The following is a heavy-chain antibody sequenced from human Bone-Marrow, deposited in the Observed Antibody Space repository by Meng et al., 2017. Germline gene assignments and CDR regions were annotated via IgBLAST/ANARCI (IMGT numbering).Heavy chain of an antibody. J-gene: IGHJ4*02. V-gene: IGHV4-34*01. CDR1: GGAFSYYY. CDR3: ARGPTTMAHDFDY. D-gene: IGHD4-11*01. CDR2: INHSGST. Sequence: VQLRHWGAGLWKPAATRPLTCVVPGGAFSYYYWSWTRQPPGKGLEWIGEINHSGSTNYNPSLESRATISVDTSQNNLSLKLSSVTAADSAVYYCARGPTTMAHDFDYWGQGTLVTVSS.